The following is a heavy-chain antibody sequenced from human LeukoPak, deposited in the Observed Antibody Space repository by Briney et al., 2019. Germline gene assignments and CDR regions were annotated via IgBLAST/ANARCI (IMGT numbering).Heavy chain of an antibody. CDR3: ARLDCSRTSFFFGAVFY. D-gene: IGHD2-2*01. CDR2: IYPGDSDT. CDR1: GYSFTSYW. V-gene: IGHV5-51*01. Sequence: GESLKISCKGSGYSFTSYWIGWVRQMPGKGLEWMGIIYPGDSDTRYSPSFQGQVTISADKSISTAYLQWSSLKASDTAMYYCARLDCSRTSFFFGAVFYGGQGPLVTFSS. J-gene: IGHJ4*02.